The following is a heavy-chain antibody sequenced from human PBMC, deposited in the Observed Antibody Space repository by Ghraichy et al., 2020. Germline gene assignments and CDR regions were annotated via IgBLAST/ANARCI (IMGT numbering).Heavy chain of an antibody. CDR2: ISSSGSTI. V-gene: IGHV3-48*03. CDR3: ASIAARAAMDY. CDR1: GFTFSSYE. D-gene: IGHD6-6*01. Sequence: GGSLRLSCAASGFTFSSYEMNWVRQAPGKGLEWVSYISSSGSTIYYADSVKGRFTISRDNAKNSLYLQMNSLRAEDTAVYYCASIAARAAMDYWGQGTLVTVSS. J-gene: IGHJ4*02.